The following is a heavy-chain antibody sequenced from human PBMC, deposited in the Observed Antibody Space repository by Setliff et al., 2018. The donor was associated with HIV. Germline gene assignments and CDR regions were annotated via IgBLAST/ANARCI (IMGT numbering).Heavy chain of an antibody. CDR1: GGSLVASNW. CDR2: IYHTGTT. V-gene: IGHV4-4*02. CDR3: ARGLVPHFDP. Sequence: PSETLSLTCVVSGGSLVASNWWSWVRQSPGEGLEWIGDIYHTGTTKYNPSLKSRVTLSVDKSKTRFSLQLNSVTAADTAVYYCARGLVPHFDPWGQGTQVTVSS. J-gene: IGHJ5*02.